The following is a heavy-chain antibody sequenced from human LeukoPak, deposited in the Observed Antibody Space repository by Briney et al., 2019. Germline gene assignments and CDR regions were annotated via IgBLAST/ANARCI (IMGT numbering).Heavy chain of an antibody. CDR1: GFTFSSYG. D-gene: IGHD2-15*01. J-gene: IGHJ6*03. CDR3: ASGGPAYCSGGSCYSGVYYYYYMGV. CDR2: ISYDGSNK. V-gene: IGHV3-30*03. Sequence: PGRSLRLSCAASGFTFSSYGMHWVRQAPGKGLEWVAVISYDGSNKYYADSVKGRFTISRDNSKNTLYLQMNSLRAEDTAVYYCASGGPAYCSGGSCYSGVYYYYYMGVWGKGTTVTISS.